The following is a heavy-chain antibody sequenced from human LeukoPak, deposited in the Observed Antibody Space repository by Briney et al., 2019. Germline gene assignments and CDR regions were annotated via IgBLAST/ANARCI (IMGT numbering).Heavy chain of an antibody. Sequence: PSETLSLTCTVSGGSISSSLYYWAWIRQPPGKGLEWIGSFYYSGSTYYNPSLRSRVTISLEMSKHQFSLNLTSVTAADTAVYYCASNTGTVFDYWGQGALVTVSS. V-gene: IGHV4-39*07. J-gene: IGHJ4*02. CDR3: ASNTGTVFDY. CDR2: FYYSGST. CDR1: GGSISSSLYY. D-gene: IGHD7-27*01.